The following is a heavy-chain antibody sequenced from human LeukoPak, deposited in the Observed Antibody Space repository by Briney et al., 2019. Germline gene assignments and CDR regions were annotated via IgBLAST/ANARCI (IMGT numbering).Heavy chain of an antibody. V-gene: IGHV3-21*01. CDR3: AKDLSTGYYIAY. Sequence: GGSLRLSCAASGFTFSTSAMNWVRQAPGKGLEWVSSINQVTSHIYYADSVKGRFTISRDNSKNTVYLQMNSLRGEDTAVYYCAKDLSTGYYIAYWGQGTLVTVSS. CDR1: GFTFSTSA. D-gene: IGHD3-9*01. J-gene: IGHJ4*02. CDR2: INQVTSHI.